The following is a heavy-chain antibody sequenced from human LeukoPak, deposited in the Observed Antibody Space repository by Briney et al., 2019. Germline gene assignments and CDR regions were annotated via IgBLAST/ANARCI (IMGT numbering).Heavy chain of an antibody. Sequence: QPGGSLRLSCAASGFTFSSYEMNWVRQAPGKGLEWVSYISSSGSTIYYADSVKGRFTISRDNAKNSLYLQMNSLRAEDTAVYYCAREGHYYYYMDVWGKGTTVTVSS. CDR3: AREGHYYYYMDV. CDR1: GFTFSSYE. V-gene: IGHV3-48*03. J-gene: IGHJ6*03. CDR2: ISSSGSTI.